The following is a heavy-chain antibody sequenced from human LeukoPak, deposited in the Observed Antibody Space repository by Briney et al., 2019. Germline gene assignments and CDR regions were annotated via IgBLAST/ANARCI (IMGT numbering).Heavy chain of an antibody. J-gene: IGHJ4*02. Sequence: GGSLRLSCAASGFTFSNYWMHWVRQAPGKGLVWVSLINSDGSSTVYADSVKGRFTISRDNAKNTLHLQMTSLRAEDTAVYYCARGGPDSSDYSSLFDYWGRGILVTVSS. CDR3: ARGGPDSSDYSSLFDY. CDR1: GFTFSNYW. CDR2: INSDGSST. D-gene: IGHD3-22*01. V-gene: IGHV3-74*01.